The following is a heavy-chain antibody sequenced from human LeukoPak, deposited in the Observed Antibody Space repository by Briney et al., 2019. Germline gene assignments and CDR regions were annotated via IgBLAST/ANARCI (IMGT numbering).Heavy chain of an antibody. Sequence: SVKVSCKASGGTFSSYAISWVRQAPGQGLEWMGGIIPIFGTANYAQKFQGRVTITADESTSTAYMELSSLRSEDTAVYYCARIAARPYYFDYWGQGTLVTVSS. CDR2: IIPIFGTA. J-gene: IGHJ4*02. CDR1: GGTFSSYA. D-gene: IGHD6-6*01. CDR3: ARIAARPYYFDY. V-gene: IGHV1-69*13.